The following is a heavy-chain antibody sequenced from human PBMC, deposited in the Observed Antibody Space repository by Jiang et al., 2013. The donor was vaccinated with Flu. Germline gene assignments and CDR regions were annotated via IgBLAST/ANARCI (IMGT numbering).Heavy chain of an antibody. J-gene: IGHJ4*02. CDR1: GFSLSDYT. D-gene: IGHD6-19*01. CDR3: SRDALAAHFDS. V-gene: IGHV3-69-1*02. CDR2: IWSSGDT. Sequence: RLSCAASGFSLSDYTMNWVRQAPGKGLEWVSTIWSSGDTHYADSVRGRFTISRDKAKNSLYLQMMSLRDEDTAVYYCSRDALAAHFDSWGQGTLVTVSS.